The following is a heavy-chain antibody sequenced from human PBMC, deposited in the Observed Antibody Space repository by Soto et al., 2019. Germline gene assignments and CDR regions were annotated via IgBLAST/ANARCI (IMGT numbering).Heavy chain of an antibody. CDR1: GGSISPYY. D-gene: IGHD6-13*01. CDR2: VYYSGNT. CDR3: ARIGAAASYAHYSMDV. J-gene: IGHJ6*03. V-gene: IGHV4-59*01. Sequence: QVQLQESGPGLVKPSETLSLTCTVSGGSISPYYWSWIRQPPGKGLEWIGYVYYSGNTNYNPSLESRVTISVDTSRNRFSLNLTSATAADTAVYYCARIGAAASYAHYSMDVWGRGTAVTVSS.